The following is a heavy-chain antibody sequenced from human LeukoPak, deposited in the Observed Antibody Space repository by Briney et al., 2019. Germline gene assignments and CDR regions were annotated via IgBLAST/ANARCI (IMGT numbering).Heavy chain of an antibody. V-gene: IGHV4-34*01. Sequence: SETLSLTCAVSGGSFSGYYWSWIRQPPGKGLEWIGEINHSGSTNYNPSLKSRFTISVDTSKNQFSLKLSSVTAAYTAVYYCARLRYYDSSGYLEGADDAFDIWGQGTMVTVSS. D-gene: IGHD3-22*01. J-gene: IGHJ3*02. CDR3: ARLRYYDSSGYLEGADDAFDI. CDR1: GGSFSGYY. CDR2: INHSGST.